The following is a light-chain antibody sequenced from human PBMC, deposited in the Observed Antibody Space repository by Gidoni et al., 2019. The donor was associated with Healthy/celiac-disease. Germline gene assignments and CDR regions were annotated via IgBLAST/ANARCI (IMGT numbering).Light chain of an antibody. V-gene: IGLV2-23*03. CDR3: CSYAGSSTFEV. CDR2: EGS. Sequence: QSALTQPASVSGSPGQSITISCTGTSSDVGSYNLVSWYQQHPGKAPKLMIYEGSKRPSGVSNRFSGSNSGNTASLTISRLQSEDEADYYCCSYAGSSTFEVFGTGTKVTVL. J-gene: IGLJ1*01. CDR1: SSDVGSYNL.